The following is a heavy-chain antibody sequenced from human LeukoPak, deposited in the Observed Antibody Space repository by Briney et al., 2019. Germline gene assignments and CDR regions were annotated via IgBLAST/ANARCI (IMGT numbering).Heavy chain of an antibody. D-gene: IGHD3-10*01. CDR3: ARHGSGSYSMPPNYFDY. Sequence: GGSLRLSCAASGFTFSSYAMSWVRQAPGKGLEWVSAISGSGGSTYYADSVKGRFTISRHNSKNTLYLQMNSLRAEDTAVYYCARHGSGSYSMPPNYFDYWGQGTLVTVSS. J-gene: IGHJ4*02. V-gene: IGHV3-23*01. CDR2: ISGSGGST. CDR1: GFTFSSYA.